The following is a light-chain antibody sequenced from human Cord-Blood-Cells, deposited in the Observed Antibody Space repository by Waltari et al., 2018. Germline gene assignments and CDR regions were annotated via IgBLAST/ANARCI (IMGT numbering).Light chain of an antibody. V-gene: IGLV1-44*01. Sequence: QSVLTQPPSPSGTPAQRVTSSWSGRHPHIRSTTVNWYQQLPGTAPKLLIYSNNQRPSGVPDRFSGSKSGTSASLAISGLQSEDEADYYCAAWDDSLNGVVFGGGTKLTVL. CDR1: HPHIRSTT. CDR2: SNN. CDR3: AAWDDSLNGVV. J-gene: IGLJ2*01.